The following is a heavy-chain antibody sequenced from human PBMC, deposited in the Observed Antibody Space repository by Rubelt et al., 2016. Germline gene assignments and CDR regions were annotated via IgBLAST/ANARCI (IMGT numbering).Heavy chain of an antibody. CDR3: AKEGSIADDY. D-gene: IGHD6-6*01. J-gene: IGHJ4*02. V-gene: IGHV3-23*04. CDR1: GFIFTNAW. Sequence: EVHLVESGGGLVKPGGSLRLSCAASGFIFTNAWMNWVRQAPGRGLEWVAAISTDGGDTWYADSVKGRFTISRDNSKNTLYLQMNSLRAEDTAEYYCAKEGSIADDYWGQGTLVTVSS. CDR2: ISTDGGDT.